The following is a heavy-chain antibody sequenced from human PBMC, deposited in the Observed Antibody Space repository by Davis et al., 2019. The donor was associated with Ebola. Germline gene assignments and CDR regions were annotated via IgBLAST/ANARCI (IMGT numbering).Heavy chain of an antibody. Sequence: GGSLRLSCAASGFTFSSYAMHWVRQAPGKGLEWVAVISYDGGNKDYAESVKGRFTISRDDSRDTLYLQMNSLRAEDTAVYYCARVGCTGGICYGLDVWGSGTTVTVSS. CDR3: ARVGCTGGICYGLDV. V-gene: IGHV3-30-3*01. D-gene: IGHD2-8*02. CDR2: ISYDGGNK. CDR1: GFTFSSYA. J-gene: IGHJ6*04.